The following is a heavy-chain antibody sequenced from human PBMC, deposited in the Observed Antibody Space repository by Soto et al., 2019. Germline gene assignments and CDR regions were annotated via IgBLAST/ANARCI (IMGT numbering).Heavy chain of an antibody. J-gene: IGHJ4*02. CDR2: INPSGGST. CDR3: ARVSRGWAQLRFLEWLPIDY. D-gene: IGHD3-3*01. Sequence: GASVKVSCKASGGTFSSYYMHWVRQAPGQGLEWMGIINPSGGSTSYAQKFQGRVTMTRDTSTSTVYMELSSLRSEDTAVYYCARVSRGWAQLRFLEWLPIDYWGQGTLVTVSS. CDR1: GGTFSSYY. V-gene: IGHV1-46*01.